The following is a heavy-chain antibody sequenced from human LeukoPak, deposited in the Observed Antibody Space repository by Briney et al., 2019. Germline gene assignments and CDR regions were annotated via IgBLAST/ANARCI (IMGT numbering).Heavy chain of an antibody. CDR1: GFTFSSYA. Sequence: GGSLRLSCAASGFTFSSYAMRWVRQAPGKGLEWVAVISYDGSNKYYADSVKGRFTISRDNSKNTLYLQMNSLRAEDTAVYYCARDLSGYFGYWGQGTLVTVSS. V-gene: IGHV3-30-3*01. D-gene: IGHD6-19*01. CDR2: ISYDGSNK. CDR3: ARDLSGYFGY. J-gene: IGHJ4*02.